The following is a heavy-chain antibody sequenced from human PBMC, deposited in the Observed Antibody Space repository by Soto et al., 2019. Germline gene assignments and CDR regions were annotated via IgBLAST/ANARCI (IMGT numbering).Heavy chain of an antibody. CDR1: GGTFNTYA. Sequence: QVQLVQSGAEMKKPGSSVKVSCQSSGGTFNTYAMNCVRQAPGQGPEWMGDISPMFGAANYAPKFQGRVTITADVSTGTSYMQLSSLTSEDTALYFCAREVQVHTPSFVYWGQGTLVTVSS. J-gene: IGHJ4*02. CDR2: ISPMFGAA. V-gene: IGHV1-69*19. CDR3: AREVQVHTPSFVY. D-gene: IGHD3-10*01.